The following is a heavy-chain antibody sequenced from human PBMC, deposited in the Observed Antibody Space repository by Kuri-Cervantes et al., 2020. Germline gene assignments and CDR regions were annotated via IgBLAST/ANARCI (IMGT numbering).Heavy chain of an antibody. CDR1: GGTFSSYA. D-gene: IGHD4-23*01. V-gene: IGHV1-8*02. J-gene: IGHJ5*02. CDR3: ARGIPAGWRNSHVSWFDP. CDR2: INPNSGGT. Sequence: ASVKVSCKASGGTFSSYAISWVRQAPGQGLEWMGWINPNSGGTNYAQKFQGRVTMTRDTSTSTVYMELSSLRSEDTAVYYCARGIPAGWRNSHVSWFDPWGQGTLVTVSS.